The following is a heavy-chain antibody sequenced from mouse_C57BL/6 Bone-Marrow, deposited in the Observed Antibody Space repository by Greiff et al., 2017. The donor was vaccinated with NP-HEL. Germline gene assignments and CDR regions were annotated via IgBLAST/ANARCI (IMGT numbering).Heavy chain of an antibody. V-gene: IGHV6-3*01. Sequence: DVMLVESGGGLVQPGGSMKLSCVASGFTFSNYWMNWVRQSPEKGLEWVAQIRLKSDNYATHYAESVKGRFTISRDDSKSSVYLQMNNLRAEDTGIYYCTAPFYDGYYPYYAMDYWGQGTSVTVSS. CDR3: TAPFYDGYYPYYAMDY. J-gene: IGHJ4*01. CDR1: GFTFSNYW. D-gene: IGHD2-3*01. CDR2: IRLKSDNYAT.